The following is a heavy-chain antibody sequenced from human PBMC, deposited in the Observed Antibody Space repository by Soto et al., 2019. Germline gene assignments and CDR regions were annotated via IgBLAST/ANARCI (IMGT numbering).Heavy chain of an antibody. CDR1: GFAFDDFA. CDR3: AKDSYYYGLDV. CDR2: ISWNSGSK. V-gene: IGHV3-9*01. Sequence: EVQLVESGGGLVQPGRSLRLSCAASGFAFDDFALHWVRQPPGKGLEWVSSISWNSGSKAYADSVKGRFTISRDNAKNSLYLQMNSLRGEDTALYYCAKDSYYYGLDVWGQETTVTVSS. J-gene: IGHJ6*02.